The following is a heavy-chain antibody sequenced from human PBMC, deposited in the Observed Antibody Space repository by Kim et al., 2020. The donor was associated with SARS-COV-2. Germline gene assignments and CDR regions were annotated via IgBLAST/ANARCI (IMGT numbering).Heavy chain of an antibody. D-gene: IGHD6-6*01. V-gene: IGHV3-23*01. CDR2: ISGSGGST. J-gene: IGHJ4*02. Sequence: QGPGKGLEWVSAISGSGGSTYYADSVKGRFTISRDNSKNTLYLQMNSLRAEDTAVYYCAKGAAARPMDYWGQGTLVTVSS. CDR3: AKGAAARPMDY.